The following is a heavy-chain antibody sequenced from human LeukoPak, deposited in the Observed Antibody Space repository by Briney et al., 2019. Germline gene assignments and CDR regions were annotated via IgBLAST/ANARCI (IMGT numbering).Heavy chain of an antibody. CDR2: ISSTGSST. D-gene: IGHD6-13*01. V-gene: IGHV3-23*01. J-gene: IGHJ4*02. CDR1: GFTFSNYV. CDR3: AKDRSTAGEY. Sequence: PGGSLRLSCAASGFTFSNYVMSWVRQAPGKGLEWVSTISSTGSSTYFAHSVMGRFTISRDNSKSTLYLQMNSLRAEDTAVYYCAKDRSTAGEYWGQGNLVTVSS.